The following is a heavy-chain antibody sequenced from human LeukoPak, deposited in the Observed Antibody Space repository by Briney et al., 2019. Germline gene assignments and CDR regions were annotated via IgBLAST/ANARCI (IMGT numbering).Heavy chain of an antibody. CDR3: ARDYYGDYRVFDY. V-gene: IGHV1-2*04. J-gene: IGHJ4*02. CDR2: IIPNTGGT. CDR1: GYTITDYY. D-gene: IGHD4-17*01. Sequence: ASVKVSCKASGYTITDYYLHWVRQAPGQGLEWMGWIIPNTGGTNYAQKFQDWVTMSSDTSISTAYMELSSLRSDDTAVYYCARDYYGDYRVFDYWGQGTLVTVSS.